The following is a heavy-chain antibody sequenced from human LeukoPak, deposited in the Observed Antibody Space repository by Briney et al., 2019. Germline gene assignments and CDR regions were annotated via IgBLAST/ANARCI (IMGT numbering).Heavy chain of an antibody. CDR2: FDPEDGET. V-gene: IGHV1-24*01. Sequence: GASVKVSCKVSGYTLTELSMHWVRQAPGKGLEWMGGFDPEDGETIYAQKFQGRVTMTEDTSTDTAYMELSSLRSDDTAVYYCATAKVNSGGNVRFDPWGQGTLVTVSS. D-gene: IGHD4-23*01. CDR3: ATAKVNSGGNVRFDP. CDR1: GYTLTELS. J-gene: IGHJ5*02.